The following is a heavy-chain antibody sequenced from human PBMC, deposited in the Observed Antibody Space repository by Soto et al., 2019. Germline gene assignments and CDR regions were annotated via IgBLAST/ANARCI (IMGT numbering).Heavy chain of an antibody. CDR2: IWYDGSNK. CDR3: AREGGSNMITFGGVIVPYFDY. D-gene: IGHD3-16*02. V-gene: IGHV3-33*01. Sequence: GGSLRLSCAASGFTFSSYGMHWVRQAPGKGLEWVAVIWYDGSNKYYADSVKGRFTISRDNSKNTLYLQMNSLRAEDTAVYYCAREGGSNMITFGGVIVPYFDYWGQGTLVTVSS. J-gene: IGHJ4*02. CDR1: GFTFSSYG.